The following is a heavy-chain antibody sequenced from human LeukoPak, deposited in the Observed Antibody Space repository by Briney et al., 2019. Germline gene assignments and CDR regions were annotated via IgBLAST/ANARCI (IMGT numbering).Heavy chain of an antibody. CDR2: IIPIFGTA. CDR1: GGTFSSYA. J-gene: IGHJ4*02. CDR3: ARGNLRITMVRGDWGYFDY. V-gene: IGHV1-69*01. D-gene: IGHD3-10*01. Sequence: SVKVSCKASGGTFSSYAISWVRQAPGQGLEWMGGIIPIFGTANYAQKFQGRVTITADESTSTAYMELSSLRSEDTAVYYCARGNLRITMVRGDWGYFDYWGQGTLVTVSS.